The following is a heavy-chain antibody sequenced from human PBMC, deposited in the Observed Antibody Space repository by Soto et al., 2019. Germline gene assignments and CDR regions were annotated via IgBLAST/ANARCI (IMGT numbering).Heavy chain of an antibody. Sequence: GGSLKISCKGSGYSFTSYWISWGRQMPGKGVGWMGRIDPSDSYTNYSQSFQGHLTISADKSISTAYLQWSSLKASDTAMYYCARQRAYCSGGSCYIFFDIWGQGTMVTVSS. V-gene: IGHV5-10-1*01. CDR3: ARQRAYCSGGSCYIFFDI. J-gene: IGHJ3*02. CDR1: GYSFTSYW. D-gene: IGHD2-15*01. CDR2: IDPSDSYT.